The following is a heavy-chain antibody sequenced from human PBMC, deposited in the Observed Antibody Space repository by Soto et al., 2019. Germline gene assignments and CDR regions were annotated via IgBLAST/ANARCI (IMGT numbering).Heavy chain of an antibody. V-gene: IGHV4-34*01. CDR2: INHSGST. CDR1: GGSFSGYY. Sequence: SETLSLTCPVYGGSFSGYYWSWIRQPPGKGLEWIGEINHSGSTNYNPSLKSRVTISVDTSKNQFSLKLSSVTAADTAVYYCARVIVVVPAAMRGAFDIWGQGTMVTVS. CDR3: ARVIVVVPAAMRGAFDI. D-gene: IGHD2-2*01. J-gene: IGHJ3*02.